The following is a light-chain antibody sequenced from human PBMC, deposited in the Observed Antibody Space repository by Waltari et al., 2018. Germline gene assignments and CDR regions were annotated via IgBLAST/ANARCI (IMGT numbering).Light chain of an antibody. V-gene: IGLV3-19*01. CDR3: HSRVVSNVRCA. J-gene: IGLJ2*01. Sequence: SSELTQDPAVSVALGQTVRITCQGDSLRSYDASWYQQKPGQAPILVIYGKDNRPSGSPDRFSGSTSGNTASLTITGSQAEDEADYYCHSRVVSNVRCAFGGGTKLTVL. CDR2: GKD. CDR1: SLRSYD.